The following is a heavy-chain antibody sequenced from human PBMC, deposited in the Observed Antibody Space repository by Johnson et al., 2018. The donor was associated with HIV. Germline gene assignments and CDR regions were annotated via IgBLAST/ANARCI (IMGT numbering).Heavy chain of an antibody. Sequence: QVQLVESGGGLVKPGGSLRLSCAASGFTFSSYAVHWVRQAPGKGPEWVAVISFDGNLKKYADSVKGRFTISRDNAKNSLSLQMNILTAEDTAVDYCARAPEVRGIDAFDIWGQGTMVTVS. V-gene: IGHV3-30*04. CDR1: GFTFSSYA. J-gene: IGHJ3*02. CDR3: ARAPEVRGIDAFDI. D-gene: IGHD3-10*01. CDR2: ISFDGNLK.